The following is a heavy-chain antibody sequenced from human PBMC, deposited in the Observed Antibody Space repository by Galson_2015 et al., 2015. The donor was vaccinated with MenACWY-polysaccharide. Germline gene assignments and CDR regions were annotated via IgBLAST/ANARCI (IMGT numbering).Heavy chain of an antibody. CDR2: ISFDGNNE. V-gene: IGHV3-30-3*01. Sequence: SLRLSCAASGFTFSSYAMHWVRQAPGRGLDWVAVISFDGNNEYYADSVKGRFTISRDNSKNTFHVQMNSLRAEDTAVYYCAREWYSSSWPRGYYYGMDVWGQGTTVTVSS. D-gene: IGHD6-13*01. J-gene: IGHJ6*02. CDR3: AREWYSSSWPRGYYYGMDV. CDR1: GFTFSSYA.